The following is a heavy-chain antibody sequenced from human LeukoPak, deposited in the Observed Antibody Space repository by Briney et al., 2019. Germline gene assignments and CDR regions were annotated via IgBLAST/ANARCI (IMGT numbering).Heavy chain of an antibody. CDR3: AKDSSGVNDC. V-gene: IGHV3-23*01. J-gene: IGHJ4*02. D-gene: IGHD1-1*01. CDR2: ISGSGAGT. Sequence: GGSLRLPCAASGFTFSSYAMRWVRQAPGKGLEWVSTISGSGAGTYYADSVKGRFTISRDNSKNTLYLQMNSLRAEDTAVYYCAKDSSGVNDCWGQGTLVTVSS. CDR1: GFTFSSYA.